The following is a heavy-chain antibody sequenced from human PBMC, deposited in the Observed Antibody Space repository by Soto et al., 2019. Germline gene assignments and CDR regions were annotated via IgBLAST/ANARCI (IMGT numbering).Heavy chain of an antibody. Sequence: QVQLQESGPGLVKPSGTLSLTCAVSGGSISDNWWSWVRQPPGKGLEWIGEIYHTGTPHYNPSLWSRGTISRDKSKNQFSLKLSSVTAADTAVDYFARHIAVPRTRGFDFWGQGTLVTVSS. V-gene: IGHV4-4*02. D-gene: IGHD6-19*01. CDR2: IYHTGTP. CDR1: GGSISDNW. J-gene: IGHJ4*02. CDR3: ARHIAVPRTRGFDF.